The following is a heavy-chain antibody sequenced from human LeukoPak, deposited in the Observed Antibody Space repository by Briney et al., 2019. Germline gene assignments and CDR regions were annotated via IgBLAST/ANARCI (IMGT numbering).Heavy chain of an antibody. Sequence: SVKVSCKASGGTFSSYAISWVRQAPGQGLEWMGRIIPIFGIANYAQKFQGRVTITADKSTSTAYMELSSLRSEDTAVYYCARDRVEPGFTTPFDPWGQGTLVTVSP. CDR1: GGTFSSYA. CDR2: IIPIFGIA. CDR3: ARDRVEPGFTTPFDP. J-gene: IGHJ5*02. V-gene: IGHV1-69*04. D-gene: IGHD1-14*01.